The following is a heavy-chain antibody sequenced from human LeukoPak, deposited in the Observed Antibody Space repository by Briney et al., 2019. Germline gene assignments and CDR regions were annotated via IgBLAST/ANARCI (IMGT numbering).Heavy chain of an antibody. CDR2: IFHSGSI. V-gene: IGHV4-38-2*01. J-gene: IGHJ3*01. D-gene: IGHD3-22*01. CDR1: GYSISSGYY. CDR3: ARMGVSYYYDSSTYFPTAFDV. Sequence: SETLSLTCDVSGYSISSGYYWGWIRQSPGEGLEWIATIFHSGSIYYNPSLKSRVTLSVDTSKNQSTLKLDSVTAADTAMYYCARMGVSYYYDSSTYFPTAFDVWGQGTMVSVSS.